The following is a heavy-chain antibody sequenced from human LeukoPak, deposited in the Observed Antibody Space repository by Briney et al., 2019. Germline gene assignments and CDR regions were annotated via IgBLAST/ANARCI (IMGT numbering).Heavy chain of an antibody. V-gene: IGHV3-69-1*01. Sequence: GGSLRLSCAASGFTFSDYPMNWVRQTPGKGLEWVSYISSTGVIYYADSVRGRFSISRDNAMNSVYMQMNSLRAEDTALYYCTRDHNWGFDYWGRGTLVTVSS. CDR3: TRDHNWGFDY. J-gene: IGHJ4*02. CDR2: ISSTGVI. CDR1: GFTFSDYP. D-gene: IGHD7-27*01.